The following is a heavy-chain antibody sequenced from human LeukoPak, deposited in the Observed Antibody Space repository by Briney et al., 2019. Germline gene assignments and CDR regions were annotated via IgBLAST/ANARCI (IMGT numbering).Heavy chain of an antibody. V-gene: IGHV3-21*01. Sequence: GESLKISCAASGFTFSSYSMNWVRQAPGKGLEWVSSISSSSYIYYADSVKGRFTISRDNAKNSLYLQMNSLRAEDTAVYYCATDTQDGYREEHWGQGTLVTVSS. D-gene: IGHD5-24*01. CDR1: GFTFSSYS. J-gene: IGHJ4*02. CDR2: ISSSSYI. CDR3: ATDTQDGYREEH.